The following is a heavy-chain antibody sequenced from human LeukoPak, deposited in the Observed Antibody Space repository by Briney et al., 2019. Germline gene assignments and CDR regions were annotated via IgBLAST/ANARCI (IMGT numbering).Heavy chain of an antibody. J-gene: IGHJ3*02. V-gene: IGHV4-34*01. Sequence: SSETLSLTCAVYGGSFSGYYWSWIRQPPGKGLEWIGEINHSGSTNYNPSLKSRVTISVDTSKNQFSLKLSSVTAADTAVYYCPLMVYARDAFDIWGQGTMVTVSS. D-gene: IGHD2-8*01. CDR2: INHSGST. CDR1: GGSFSGYY. CDR3: PLMVYARDAFDI.